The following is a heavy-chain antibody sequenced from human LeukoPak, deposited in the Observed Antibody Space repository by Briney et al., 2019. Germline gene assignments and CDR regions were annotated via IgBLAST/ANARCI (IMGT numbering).Heavy chain of an antibody. D-gene: IGHD3-16*01. V-gene: IGHV3-23*01. J-gene: IGHJ4*02. CDR3: ANLYH. Sequence: RGSLRLSCAGSGFTFSSCMRWVRQAPGKGLAWVSALSGSGGTTYYADSVKGRFTISRDNSKKTLYLQMNSLRAEDTAVYYCANLYHWGQGTLVTVSS. CDR1: GFTFSSC. CDR2: LSGSGGTT.